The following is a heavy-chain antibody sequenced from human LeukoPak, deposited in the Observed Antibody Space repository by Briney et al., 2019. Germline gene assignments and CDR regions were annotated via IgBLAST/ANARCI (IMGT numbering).Heavy chain of an antibody. CDR3: AKAYSSGWYKGDFDY. Sequence: GGSLRLSCAASGFTFSSYAMSWVRQAPGKGLEWVSAISGSGGSTYYADSVKGRFTISRDNSKNTLYLQMNSLRAEDTAVYYCAKAYSSGWYKGDFDYWGQGTLVTVSS. CDR2: ISGSGGST. J-gene: IGHJ4*02. CDR1: GFTFSSYA. D-gene: IGHD6-19*01. V-gene: IGHV3-23*01.